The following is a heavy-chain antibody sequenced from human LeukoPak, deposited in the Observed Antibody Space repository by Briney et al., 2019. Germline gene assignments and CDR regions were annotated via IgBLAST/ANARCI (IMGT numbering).Heavy chain of an antibody. Sequence: PGGSLRLSCGASGFTFSSYGMLWVRQSPGKGLEWVAFIRYDGNIKSYADSMKGRFTISRDNSKNTLYLHINSLRPEDTALYYCAKGGKKQWWNWFDPWGQGTLVTVSS. D-gene: IGHD2-15*01. J-gene: IGHJ5*02. CDR3: AKGGKKQWWNWFDP. CDR1: GFTFSSYG. V-gene: IGHV3-30*02. CDR2: IRYDGNIK.